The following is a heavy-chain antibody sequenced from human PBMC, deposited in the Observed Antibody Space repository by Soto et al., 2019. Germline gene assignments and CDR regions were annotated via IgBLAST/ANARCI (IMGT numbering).Heavy chain of an antibody. V-gene: IGHV1-18*01. CDR2: ISAYNGNT. CDR3: ARDLAVGLVDY. D-gene: IGHD6-19*01. Sequence: QVQLVQSGAEVKKPGASVKVSCKASGYTFTSYGISWVRQAPGQGLEWMGWISAYNGNTKSAQKLQGRVTMTTDTSTSTGYMALRSLRSDDTAVDYCARDLAVGLVDYWGQGTLVTVSS. CDR1: GYTFTSYG. J-gene: IGHJ4*02.